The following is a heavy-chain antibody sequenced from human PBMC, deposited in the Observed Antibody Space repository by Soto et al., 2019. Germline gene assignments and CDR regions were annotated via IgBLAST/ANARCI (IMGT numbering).Heavy chain of an antibody. J-gene: IGHJ4*02. Sequence: GSLRLSCAASGFTFSTYVMYWVRQAPGKGLEYVSAISSNGGTTYYANSVKGRFTISRDSSKNTLYLQMGSLRPEDMAVYYCARAGYCNDAGCYGTYYFDYWGQGTLVTVSS. D-gene: IGHD2-15*01. CDR3: ARAGYCNDAGCYGTYYFDY. CDR2: ISSNGGTT. CDR1: GFTFSTYV. V-gene: IGHV3-64*01.